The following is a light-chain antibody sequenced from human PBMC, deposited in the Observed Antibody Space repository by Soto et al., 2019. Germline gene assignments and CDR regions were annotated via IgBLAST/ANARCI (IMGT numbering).Light chain of an antibody. V-gene: IGKV1-5*01. CDR1: QSIDRW. J-gene: IGKJ2*01. CDR3: T. CDR2: HAS. Sequence: DIQMTQSPSTLPASVGDRVTITCRASQSIDRWLAWYQQRPGKAPKILIYHASSLETGVPSRFSGSGSGTDFTLKISRVEAEDVGVHSYTFGQGTKLEIK.